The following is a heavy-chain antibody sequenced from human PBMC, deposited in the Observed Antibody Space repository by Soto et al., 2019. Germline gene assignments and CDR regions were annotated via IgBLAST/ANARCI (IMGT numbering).Heavy chain of an antibody. V-gene: IGHV1-18*01. J-gene: IGHJ3*02. CDR3: ARGQQSPVTIFGAVVSPMGTFDI. CDR1: GYSFTTNA. D-gene: IGHD3-3*01. Sequence: QVQLLQSGPEVKKPGASVKFSCKASGYSFTTNARSWVRQAPGQGLEWMGWVNPYKGNTTYGQKSRDKVTMSADTSPSRAYMEVRSLRADDTAVYYCARGQQSPVTIFGAVVSPMGTFDIWGQGTMVTGSS. CDR2: VNPYKGNT.